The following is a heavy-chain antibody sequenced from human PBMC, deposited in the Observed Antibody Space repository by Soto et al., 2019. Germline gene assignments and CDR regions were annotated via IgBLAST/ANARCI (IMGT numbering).Heavy chain of an antibody. V-gene: IGHV4-39*01. D-gene: IGHD6-13*01. CDR3: SSIAAPWTPLTAIVAFDI. Sequence: KSSETVSLTXTVSGGSISSTTFYWAWIRQPPGKGLEWIGSIYYSGSTYYNPSLKSRVTISVDTSKNQFSLKVTSASAADTAVYYCSSIAAPWTPLTAIVAFDIWGQGTMVTVSS. CDR2: IYYSGST. J-gene: IGHJ3*02. CDR1: GGSISSTTFY.